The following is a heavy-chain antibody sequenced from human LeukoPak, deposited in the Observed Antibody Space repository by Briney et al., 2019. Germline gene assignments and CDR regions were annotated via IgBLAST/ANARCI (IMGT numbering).Heavy chain of an antibody. CDR3: AKQSGGSYRNSFDY. CDR2: ISGSGGGST. J-gene: IGHJ4*02. CDR1: GFTFSTYA. Sequence: GGSLRLSCVASGFTFSTYAVTWVRQAPGKGLDWVSSISGSGGGSTYYADSVKGRFTISRDNSKNTLYLQMYSLRAEDTAVYYCAKQSGGSYRNSFDYWGQGTLVTVSS. D-gene: IGHD3-16*02. V-gene: IGHV3-23*01.